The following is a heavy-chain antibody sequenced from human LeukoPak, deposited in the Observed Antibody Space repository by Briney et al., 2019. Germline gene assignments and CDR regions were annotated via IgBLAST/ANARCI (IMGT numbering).Heavy chain of an antibody. D-gene: IGHD3-10*01. CDR2: IYTSGST. CDR3: ARDSGYGMDV. J-gene: IGHJ6*02. V-gene: IGHV4-61*02. CDR1: GGSISSGSYY. Sequence: SETLSLTCTVSGGSISSGSYYWSWIRQPAGKGLEWIGRIYTSGSTNYNPSLKSRVTISVDTSKNQFSLKLSSVTAADTAVYYCARDSGYGMDVWGQGTTVTVSS.